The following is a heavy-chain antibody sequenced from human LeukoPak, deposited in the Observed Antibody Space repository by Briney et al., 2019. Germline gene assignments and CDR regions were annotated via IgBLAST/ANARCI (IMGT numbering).Heavy chain of an antibody. D-gene: IGHD6-13*01. CDR1: GFTFSSYA. CDR3: ARDGLYIAAAWTRD. V-gene: IGHV3-30-3*01. CDR2: ISYDGSNK. Sequence: GRSLRLSCAASGFTFSSYAMHWVRQAPGKGLGWVSVISYDGSNKYYADSVKGRFTISRDNTKNTLYLQMNSLRAEDTAAYYCARDGLYIAAAWTRDWSEGTLVTVPS. J-gene: IGHJ4*02.